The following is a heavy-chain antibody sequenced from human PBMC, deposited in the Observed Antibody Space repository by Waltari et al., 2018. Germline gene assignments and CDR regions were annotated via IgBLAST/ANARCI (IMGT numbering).Heavy chain of an antibody. J-gene: IGHJ4*02. CDR2: SRTSGGT. CDR3: ASHDFSKSAVGY. Sequence: QVQLQESGPGLVKPSETLSLTCTVSGGSISSYSWYWIRQPAGNGLEWIGCSRTSGGTDYSPSLKSRVTGSKDTSKNQVSLRLTSVTAADSAMYYCASHDFSKSAVGYWGQGTLVTVSS. D-gene: IGHD4-4*01. V-gene: IGHV4-4*07. CDR1: GGSISSYS.